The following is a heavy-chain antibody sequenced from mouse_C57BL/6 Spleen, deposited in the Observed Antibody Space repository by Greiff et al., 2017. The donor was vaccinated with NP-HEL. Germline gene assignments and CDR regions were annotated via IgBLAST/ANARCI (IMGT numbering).Heavy chain of an antibody. CDR2: IYPGSGST. Sequence: QVQLQQPGAELVKPGASVKMSCKASGYTFTSYWITWVKQRPGQGLEWIGDIYPGSGSTNYNEKFKSKATLTVDTSSSTAYMQLSSLTSEDSAVYYCAREGAYYSNGGYFDVWGTGTTVTVSS. D-gene: IGHD2-5*01. J-gene: IGHJ1*03. CDR1: GYTFTSYW. CDR3: AREGAYYSNGGYFDV. V-gene: IGHV1-55*01.